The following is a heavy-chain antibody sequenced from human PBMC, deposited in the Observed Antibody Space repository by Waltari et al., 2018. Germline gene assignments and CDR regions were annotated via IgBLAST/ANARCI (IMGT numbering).Heavy chain of an antibody. V-gene: IGHV3-7*01. Sequence: EVQLVESGGGLVQPGGSLRLSCPASGFTVSINSMSWVRQAPGKGLEWVANIKQDGSGKYYVDAVKGRFTISRDNAKNSLYLQMNSLRAEDTAVYYCARDNWDGHWGQGTLVTVSS. CDR1: GFTVSINS. CDR3: ARDNWDGH. CDR2: IKQDGSGK. J-gene: IGHJ5*02.